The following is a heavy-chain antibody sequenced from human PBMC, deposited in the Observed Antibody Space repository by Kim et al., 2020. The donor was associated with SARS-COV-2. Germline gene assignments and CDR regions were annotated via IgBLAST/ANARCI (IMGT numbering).Heavy chain of an antibody. CDR1: DDSISSGGYF. D-gene: IGHD4-17*01. V-gene: IGHV4-31*03. CDR2: IYYSGST. J-gene: IGHJ4*02. CDR3: ARNYGDHLYFFDY. Sequence: SETLSLTCTVSDDSISSGGYFWNWIRQHPGKGLEWIGYIYYSGSTYYNPSLKSRVTISVDTSKNQFSLKLNSVTAADTAVYYCARNYGDHLYFFDYWGQGTLGTVSS.